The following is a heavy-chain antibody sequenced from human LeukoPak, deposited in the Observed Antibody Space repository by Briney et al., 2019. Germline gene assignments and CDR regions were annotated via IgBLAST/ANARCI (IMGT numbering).Heavy chain of an antibody. V-gene: IGHV3-23*01. Sequence: PGGSLRLSXAASGFTFSSYAMSWVRQAPGKGMEWVSAISGSGGSTYYADSVKGRFTISRDNSKNTLYLQMNSLRAEDTAVYYCAKENDYGDYGEFDYWGQGTLVTVSS. CDR2: ISGSGGST. CDR3: AKENDYGDYGEFDY. J-gene: IGHJ4*02. D-gene: IGHD4-17*01. CDR1: GFTFSSYA.